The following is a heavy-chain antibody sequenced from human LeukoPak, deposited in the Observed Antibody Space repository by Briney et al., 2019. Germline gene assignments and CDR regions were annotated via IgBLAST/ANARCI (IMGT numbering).Heavy chain of an antibody. CDR2: IYYSGST. J-gene: IGHJ5*02. CDR3: ARDKRAPWFDP. CDR1: GGSISSYY. Sequence: ASETLSLACTVSGGSISSYYWSWIRQPPGKGLEWIGYIYYSGSTNYNPSLKSRVTISVDTSKNQFSLKLSSVTAADTAVYYCARDKRAPWFDPWGQGTLVTVSS. V-gene: IGHV4-59*01.